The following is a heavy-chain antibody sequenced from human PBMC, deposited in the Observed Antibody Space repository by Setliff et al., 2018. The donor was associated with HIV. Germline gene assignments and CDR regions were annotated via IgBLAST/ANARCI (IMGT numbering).Heavy chain of an antibody. CDR1: GYTFTNQY. CDR3: ALGGWGFNPEGDDAFDI. V-gene: IGHV1-18*01. J-gene: IGHJ3*02. Sequence: ASVKVSCKASGYTFTNQYISWVRQAPGQGLEWMGWISVHNGNTNFAQNVPGRVTMTTDTSTSTAYMEVRSLRSDDTAVYYCALGGWGFNPEGDDAFDIWGQGTMVTVSS. D-gene: IGHD2-15*01. CDR2: ISVHNGNT.